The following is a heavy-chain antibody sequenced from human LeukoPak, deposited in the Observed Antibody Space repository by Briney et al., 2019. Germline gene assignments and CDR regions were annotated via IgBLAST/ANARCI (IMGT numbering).Heavy chain of an antibody. CDR1: GFTFSSYG. D-gene: IGHD3-9*01. CDR2: ISDSGGST. CDR3: ARDLGYYDILTGYSHNDY. J-gene: IGHJ4*02. V-gene: IGHV3-23*01. Sequence: PGGTLRLSCAASGFTFSSYGMSWVRQAPGKGLEWVSTISDSGGSTYSADSVKGRFTISRDNAKNSLYLQMNSLRAEDTAVYYCARDLGYYDILTGYSHNDYWGQGTLVTVSS.